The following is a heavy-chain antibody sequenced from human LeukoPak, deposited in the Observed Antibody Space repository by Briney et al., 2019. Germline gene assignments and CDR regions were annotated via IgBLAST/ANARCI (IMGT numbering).Heavy chain of an antibody. D-gene: IGHD5-12*01. CDR1: GGSISSRSHN. Sequence: SETLSLTCTVSGGSISSRSHNWGWLRQPPGKGLEWIGYAYYSGSAYYNPSLKSRVTISVDMSKNQFSLKLSSVTAADTAVYYCARSIVATTYGYYYYYYYMDVWGKGTTVTISS. CDR3: ARSIVATTYGYYYYYYYMDV. J-gene: IGHJ6*03. V-gene: IGHV4-39*07. CDR2: AYYSGSA.